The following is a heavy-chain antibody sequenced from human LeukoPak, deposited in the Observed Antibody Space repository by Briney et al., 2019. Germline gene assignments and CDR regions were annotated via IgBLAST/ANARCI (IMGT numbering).Heavy chain of an antibody. CDR1: GLTFSRYA. D-gene: IGHD5-24*01. J-gene: IGHJ4*02. CDR2: ISGSGGGT. V-gene: IGHV3-23*01. CDR3: AKTGTDDGYSIYFDH. Sequence: PGGSLRLSCAASGLTFSRYAMSWVRQAPGKGLEWVSTISGSGGGTYNADSVKGRFTISRDNSQNTLYLQMNSLRAEDTAIYYCAKTGTDDGYSIYFDHWGQGTLVTVSS.